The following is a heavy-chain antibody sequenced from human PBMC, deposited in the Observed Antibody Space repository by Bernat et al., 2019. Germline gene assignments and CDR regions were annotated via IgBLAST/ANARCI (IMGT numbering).Heavy chain of an antibody. V-gene: IGHV3-21*01. J-gene: IGHJ4*02. CDR3: ARGFSAVPRDY. CDR2: ISSSSSYI. D-gene: IGHD6-19*01. Sequence: EVQLVESGGGLVKPGGSLRLSCPASGFTFISYSMNWVRQAPGKGLEWVSSISSSSSYISYADSGKGRFTISRDNAKNSLYLQMNSLRAEDTAVYYCARGFSAVPRDYWGQGTLVTVSS. CDR1: GFTFISYS.